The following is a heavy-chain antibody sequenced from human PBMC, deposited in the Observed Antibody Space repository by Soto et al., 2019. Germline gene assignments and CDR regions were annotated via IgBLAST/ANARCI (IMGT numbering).Heavy chain of an antibody. J-gene: IGHJ6*02. CDR3: ARDRIVGATYYYGMDV. D-gene: IGHD1-26*01. Sequence: ASVKVSCKASGYTFTSYYMHWVRQAPGQGLEWMGIINPSGGSTSYAQKFQGRVTMTRDTSTSTVYMELSSLRSEDTAVYYCARDRIVGATYYYGMDVWGQGTTVTVSS. CDR1: GYTFTSYY. V-gene: IGHV1-46*01. CDR2: INPSGGST.